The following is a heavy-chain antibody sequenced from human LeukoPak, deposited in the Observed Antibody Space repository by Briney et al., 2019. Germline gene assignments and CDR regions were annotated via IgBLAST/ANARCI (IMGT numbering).Heavy chain of an antibody. CDR2: INPNSGGT. CDR3: GRGGQWLVLFRGYNCYDP. CDR1: GYTFTGYY. D-gene: IGHD6-19*01. J-gene: IGHJ5*02. Sequence: ASVKVSCKASGYTFTGYYMHWVRQAPGQGLEWMGWINPNSGGTNYAQKFQGRVTMTRDTSISTAYMELSRLRSDDSAVYYCGRGGQWLVLFRGYNCYDPWGKGTLVTVSS. V-gene: IGHV1-2*02.